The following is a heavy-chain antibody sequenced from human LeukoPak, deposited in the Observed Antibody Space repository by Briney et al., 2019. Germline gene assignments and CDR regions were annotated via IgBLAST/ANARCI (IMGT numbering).Heavy chain of an antibody. V-gene: IGHV4-61*01. Sequence: SGTLSLTCTVSGGSVSSGSFYWNWIRQPPGKGLEWIGCIYYSGSTSYNPSLKSRVTISVDTSKNQFSLKLSSVTAADTAFYHCATSPTGDSPGYWGQGTLVTVSS. D-gene: IGHD2-21*02. CDR2: IYYSGST. CDR3: ATSPTGDSPGY. CDR1: GGSVSSGSFY. J-gene: IGHJ4*02.